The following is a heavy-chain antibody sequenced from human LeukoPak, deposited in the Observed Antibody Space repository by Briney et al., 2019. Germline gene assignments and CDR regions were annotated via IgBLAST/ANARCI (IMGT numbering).Heavy chain of an antibody. Sequence: GGSLRLSCAASGFTFSSYGIHWVRQAPGKGLEWVAFIRFDGAYKHTANSVKGRFTISRDNAQNTVYLYMNTLRTEDTAVYYCAKSAVRDYASGVDYFDYWGQGTLVSVSS. V-gene: IGHV3-30*02. D-gene: IGHD3-10*01. CDR3: AKSAVRDYASGVDYFDY. CDR2: IRFDGAYK. J-gene: IGHJ4*02. CDR1: GFTFSSYG.